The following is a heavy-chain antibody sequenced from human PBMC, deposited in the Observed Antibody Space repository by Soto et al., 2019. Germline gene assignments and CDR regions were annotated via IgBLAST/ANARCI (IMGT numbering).Heavy chain of an antibody. J-gene: IGHJ6*02. CDR1: GFTFNNYA. V-gene: IGHV3-23*01. D-gene: IGHD3-3*01. CDR3: VRDWSGNTCPCMDV. CDR2: IGGSDGKT. Sequence: GGSLRLSCAASGFTFNNYAMTWVRQAPGKGLEWVSTIGGSDGKTYYSDSVKGRFTISRDNSRNSLYLQMDSLRAEDTALYYCVRDWSGNTCPCMDVWGQGTTVTVSS.